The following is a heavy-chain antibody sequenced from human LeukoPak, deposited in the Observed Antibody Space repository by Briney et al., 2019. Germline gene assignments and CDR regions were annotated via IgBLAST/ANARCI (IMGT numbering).Heavy chain of an antibody. D-gene: IGHD6-19*01. J-gene: IGHJ4*02. V-gene: IGHV3-7*03. CDR2: IKEDGSLK. CDR3: AKVLPYSSGERGYYFGY. CDR1: GFGFSNFW. Sequence: GGSLRLSCAASGFGFSNFWMSWVRQAPGKGPEWVANIKEDGSLKNYVDSVEGRFTVSRDNAKNTLYLQMNSLRAEDTAVYYRAKVLPYSSGERGYYFGYWGQGTLVTVSS.